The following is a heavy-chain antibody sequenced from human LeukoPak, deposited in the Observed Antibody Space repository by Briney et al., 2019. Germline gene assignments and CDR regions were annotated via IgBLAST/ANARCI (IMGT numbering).Heavy chain of an antibody. CDR2: INPDGSQK. CDR1: GFTFSLYW. D-gene: IGHD4-17*01. CDR3: ARGGGRGYGDYQRYFDY. V-gene: IGHV3-7*03. J-gene: IGHJ4*02. Sequence: GGSLRLSCAASGFTFSLYWMTWVRQSPGKGLEWVADINPDGSQKYSVDSVKGRFTISRDNAKNSLYLQMNSLRAEDTALYYCARGGGRGYGDYQRYFDYWGQGTLVTVSS.